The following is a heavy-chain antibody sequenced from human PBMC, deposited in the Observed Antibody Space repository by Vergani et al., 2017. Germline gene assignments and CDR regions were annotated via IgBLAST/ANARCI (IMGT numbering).Heavy chain of an antibody. CDR1: GFTFSSYS. D-gene: IGHD4-23*01. Sequence: EVQLVESGGGLVQPGGSLRLSCAASGFTFSSYSMNWVRQAPGKGLEWVSSISSSSSYIYYADSVKGRFTISRDNAKNSLYLQMNSLRAEDTAVYYCASLTTVVTPGLDYWGQGTLVTVSS. CDR2: ISSSSSYI. CDR3: ASLTTVVTPGLDY. J-gene: IGHJ4*02. V-gene: IGHV3-21*01.